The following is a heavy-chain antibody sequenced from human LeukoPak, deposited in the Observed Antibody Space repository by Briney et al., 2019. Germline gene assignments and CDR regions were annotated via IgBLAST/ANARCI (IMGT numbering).Heavy chain of an antibody. CDR3: ARELGGGIDV. CDR2: ISYSGST. Sequence: PSETLSLTYTVSGGSIRSSSYYWGWIRQPPGKGLEWIGSISYSGSTDYNPSLKSRVTISADTSKNQFSLKLTSVTAADTAVYYCARELGGGIDVWGQGTTVTVSS. V-gene: IGHV4-39*02. CDR1: GGSIRSSSYY. J-gene: IGHJ6*02. D-gene: IGHD1-26*01.